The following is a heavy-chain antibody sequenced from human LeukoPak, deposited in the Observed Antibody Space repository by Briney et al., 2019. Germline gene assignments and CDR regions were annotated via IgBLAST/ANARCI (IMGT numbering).Heavy chain of an antibody. CDR1: GGSISSSSYY. D-gene: IGHD2/OR15-2a*01. CDR2: IYYSGST. Sequence: SETLSLTCTVSGGSISSSSYYWGWIRQPPGKGLEWIGSIYYSGSTYYNPSLKSRVTISVDTSKNQFSLKLSSVTAADTAVYCCARTLRSDWYFDLWGRGTLVTVSS. J-gene: IGHJ2*01. CDR3: ARTLRSDWYFDL. V-gene: IGHV4-39*01.